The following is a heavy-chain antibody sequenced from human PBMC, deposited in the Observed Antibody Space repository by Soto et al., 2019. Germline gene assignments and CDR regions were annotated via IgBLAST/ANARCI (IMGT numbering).Heavy chain of an antibody. CDR1: GYTFTGYY. Sequence: ASVKVSCKASGYTFTGYYMHWVRQAPGQGLEWMGWINPNSGGTNYAQKFQGWVTMTRDPSISTAYMELSRLRSDDTAVYYCGRGGGGDSLDAFDIWGKGTTVTVSS. CDR2: INPNSGGT. V-gene: IGHV1-2*04. CDR3: GRGGGGDSLDAFDI. J-gene: IGHJ3*02. D-gene: IGHD2-21*02.